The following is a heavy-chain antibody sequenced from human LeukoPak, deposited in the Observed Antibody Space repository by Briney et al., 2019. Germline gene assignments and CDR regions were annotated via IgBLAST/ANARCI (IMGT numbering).Heavy chain of an antibody. CDR1: GYSFTTYW. CDR2: IWPGDSDT. CDR3: AGRRGDADRYNWFDP. V-gene: IGHV5-51*01. Sequence: GESLKISCKGSGYSFTTYWIGWVRQMPGKGLEWMGIIWPGDSDTRYSPSFQGQVTISADKSISTVYLQWSSLKASDTAMYYCAGRRGDADRYNWFDPWGQGTLVTVSS. J-gene: IGHJ5*02. D-gene: IGHD2-21*02.